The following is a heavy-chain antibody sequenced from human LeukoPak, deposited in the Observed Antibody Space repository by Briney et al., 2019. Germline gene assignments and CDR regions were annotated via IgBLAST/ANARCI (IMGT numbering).Heavy chain of an antibody. Sequence: ASVKVSCKASGYTFTSYDINWVRQATGQGLEWMGWMNPNSGNTGYAQKFQGRVTMTRNTSISTAYMELSSLRSEDTAVYYCARDPVLRFLEWLSPKPNGMDVWGQGTTVTVSS. V-gene: IGHV1-8*01. CDR2: MNPNSGNT. CDR3: ARDPVLRFLEWLSPKPNGMDV. CDR1: GYTFTSYD. J-gene: IGHJ6*02. D-gene: IGHD3-3*01.